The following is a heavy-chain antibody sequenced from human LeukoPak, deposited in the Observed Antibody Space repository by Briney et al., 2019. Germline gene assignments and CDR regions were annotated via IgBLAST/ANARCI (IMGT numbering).Heavy chain of an antibody. CDR1: GFTFSSYG. CDR2: IRYDGSNK. V-gene: IGHV3-30*02. J-gene: IGHJ4*02. D-gene: IGHD1-26*01. Sequence: GGSLRLSCAASGFTFSSYGMHWVRQAPGKGLEWVAFIRYDGSNKYYADSVKGRFTISRDNSKNTPYLQMNSLRAEDTAVYYCAKDQWELLLGGDFDYWGQGTLVTVSS. CDR3: AKDQWELLLGGDFDY.